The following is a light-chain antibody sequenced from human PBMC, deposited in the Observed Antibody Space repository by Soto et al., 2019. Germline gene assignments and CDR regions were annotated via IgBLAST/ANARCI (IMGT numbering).Light chain of an antibody. Sequence: QSALTQPPSASGSLGQSVTISCTGTSIDVGGYNYVSWYQQHPGKAPKLLIYDVSHRPSGVPDRFSGSKSGNTASLTVSGLQAEDEVDYYCSSYAGSNNLVFGTGTKVTVL. CDR2: DVS. J-gene: IGLJ1*01. CDR3: SSYAGSNNLV. CDR1: SIDVGGYNY. V-gene: IGLV2-8*01.